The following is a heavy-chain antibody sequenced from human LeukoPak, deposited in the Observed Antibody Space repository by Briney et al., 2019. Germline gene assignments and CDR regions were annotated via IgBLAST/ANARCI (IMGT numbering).Heavy chain of an antibody. CDR1: GFTFSSYT. Sequence: GGSLRLSCAASGFTFSSYTMSWVRQAPGKGLEWVSLISGSGDRIYYADSVKGRFTISRDNSKNTLYLQMNSLRAEDTAVYYCARDSGSYSNFDYWGQGTLVTVSS. J-gene: IGHJ4*02. V-gene: IGHV3-23*01. CDR3: ARDSGSYSNFDY. D-gene: IGHD1-26*01. CDR2: ISGSGDRI.